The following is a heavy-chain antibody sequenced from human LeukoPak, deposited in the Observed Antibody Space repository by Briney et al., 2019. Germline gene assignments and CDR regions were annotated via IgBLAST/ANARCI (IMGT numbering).Heavy chain of an antibody. J-gene: IGHJ6*02. CDR1: GFTFSSYA. Sequence: GGSLRLSCAASGFTFSSYAMSWVRQAPGKGLEWGSAISGSGGSTYYADSVKGRFTISRDNSKNTLYLQMNSLRAEDTAVYYCAKPTEGEYYDSSGYYVGVAYYGMDVWGQGTTVTVSS. CDR2: ISGSGGST. CDR3: AKPTEGEYYDSSGYYVGVAYYGMDV. D-gene: IGHD3-22*01. V-gene: IGHV3-23*01.